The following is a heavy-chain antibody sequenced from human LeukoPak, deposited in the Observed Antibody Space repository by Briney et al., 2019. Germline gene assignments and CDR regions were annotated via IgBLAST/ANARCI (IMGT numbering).Heavy chain of an antibody. D-gene: IGHD1-26*01. V-gene: IGHV3-23*01. CDR3: AKVDVTGSYTRYDAFDI. Sequence: PGGSLRLSCAASGFTFSSYAMSWVRQAPGKGLEWVSAISGSGVSTYYADSVKGRFTISRDNSKNTLYLQMNSLRAEDTAVYYCAKVDVTGSYTRYDAFDIWGQGTMVTVSS. J-gene: IGHJ3*02. CDR1: GFTFSSYA. CDR2: ISGSGVST.